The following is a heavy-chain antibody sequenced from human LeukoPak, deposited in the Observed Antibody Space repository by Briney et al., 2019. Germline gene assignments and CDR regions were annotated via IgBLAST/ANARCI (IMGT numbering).Heavy chain of an antibody. Sequence: SETLSLTCTVSGGSISSGSYYWSWIRQPARKGLEWIGRIYTSGSTNYNPSLKSRVTVSVDMSKNQFSLKLSSVTAADTAVYYCARQGSGSYSRFDYWGQGTLVTVSS. CDR1: GGSISSGSYY. V-gene: IGHV4-61*02. CDR2: IYTSGST. D-gene: IGHD1-26*01. J-gene: IGHJ4*02. CDR3: ARQGSGSYSRFDY.